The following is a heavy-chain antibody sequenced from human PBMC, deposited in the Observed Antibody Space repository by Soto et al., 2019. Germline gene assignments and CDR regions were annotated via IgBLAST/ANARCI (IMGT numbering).Heavy chain of an antibody. J-gene: IGHJ4*02. CDR1: GFTFSNAW. CDR3: TTDGHYYGSGSSFDY. CDR2: IKSKTDGGTT. V-gene: IGHV3-15*01. Sequence: PGGSLRLSCAASGFTFSNAWMSWVRQAPGKGLEWVGRIKSKTDGGTTDYAAPVKGRFTISRDDSKNTLYLQMNSLKTEDTAVYYCTTDGHYYGSGSSFDYWGQGTLVTVSS. D-gene: IGHD3-10*01.